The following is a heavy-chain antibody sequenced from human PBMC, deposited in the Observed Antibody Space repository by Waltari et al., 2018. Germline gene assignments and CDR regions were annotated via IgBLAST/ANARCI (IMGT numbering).Heavy chain of an antibody. CDR2: IIPIVGTA. J-gene: IGHJ3*02. CDR3: ARGGGGTSDAFDI. CDR1: GGTFSSYA. D-gene: IGHD1-1*01. Sequence: QVQLVQSGAEVKKPGSSVKVSCKASGGTFSSYAISWVRQAPGQGLEWMGGIIPIVGTANYAQKYQGRVTSTTEESTSTAYMELSSLRSEDTAVYYWARGGGGTSDAFDIWGQGTMVTVSS. V-gene: IGHV1-69*05.